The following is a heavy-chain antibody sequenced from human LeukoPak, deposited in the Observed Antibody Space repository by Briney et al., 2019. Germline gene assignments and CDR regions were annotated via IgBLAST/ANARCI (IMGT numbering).Heavy chain of an antibody. Sequence: PSQTLSLTCAVSGGSISSGGYSWSWIRQPPGKDLEWFGYIYHGGSTYYNPSLKSRATISVDRSKNQFSLKLSSVTAADTAVYYCASSYYYDSRGYYYYYYGMDVWGQGTTVTVSS. J-gene: IGHJ6*02. CDR3: ASSYYYDSRGYYYYYYGMDV. CDR2: IYHGGST. CDR1: GGSISSGGYS. V-gene: IGHV4-30-2*01. D-gene: IGHD3-22*01.